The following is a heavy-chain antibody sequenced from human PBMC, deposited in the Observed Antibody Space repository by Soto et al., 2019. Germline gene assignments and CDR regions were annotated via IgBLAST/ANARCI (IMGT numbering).Heavy chain of an antibody. CDR2: ISYDGSNK. V-gene: IGHV3-30*03. D-gene: IGHD1-1*01. Sequence: GGSLRLSCAASGFTFSSYGMHWVRQAPGKGLEWVAVISYDGSNKYYADSVKGRFTISRDNSKNTLYLQMNSLRAEDTAVYYCATWHEREHAYDVWGQGTTVTVSS. J-gene: IGHJ3*01. CDR3: ATWHEREHAYDV. CDR1: GFTFSSYG.